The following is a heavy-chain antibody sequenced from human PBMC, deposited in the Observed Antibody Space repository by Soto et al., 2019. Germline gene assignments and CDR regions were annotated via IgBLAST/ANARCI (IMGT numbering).Heavy chain of an antibody. Sequence: ASVKVSCKASGYTFTSYGISWVRQAPGQGLGWMGWISAYNGNTNYAQKLQGRVTMTTDTSTSTAYMELRSLRSDDTAVYYCARDPHGEWLLYRFGDYYYYGMDVWGQGTTVTVSS. J-gene: IGHJ6*02. V-gene: IGHV1-18*04. CDR3: ARDPHGEWLLYRFGDYYYYGMDV. CDR2: ISAYNGNT. D-gene: IGHD3-3*01. CDR1: GYTFTSYG.